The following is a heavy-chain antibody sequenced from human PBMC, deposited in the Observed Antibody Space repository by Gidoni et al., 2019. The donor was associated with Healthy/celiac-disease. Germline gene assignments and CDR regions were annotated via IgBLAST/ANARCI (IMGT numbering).Heavy chain of an antibody. D-gene: IGHD5-12*01. CDR2: IYYSGST. J-gene: IGHJ4*02. V-gene: IGHV4-59*01. CDR1: GGSISSYY. Sequence: QVQLQESGPGLVKPSETLSLTCPVSGGSISSYYWSWIRQPPGKGLEWIGYIYYSGSTNYNPSLKSRVTISVDTSKNQFSLKLSSVTAADTAVYYCASVEMATITRFDYWGQGTLVTVSS. CDR3: ASVEMATITRFDY.